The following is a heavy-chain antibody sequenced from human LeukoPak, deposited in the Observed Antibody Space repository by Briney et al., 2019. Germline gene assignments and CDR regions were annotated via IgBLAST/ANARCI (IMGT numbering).Heavy chain of an antibody. Sequence: GGSLRLSCAASGFTVSSNYMSWVRQAPGKGLEWVSVIYSGGSTYYADSVKGRFTISRDNSKNTLYLQMNSLRAEDTAVYHCARDLFRYDSSGYYYWGQGTLVTVSS. V-gene: IGHV3-53*01. CDR2: IYSGGST. CDR1: GFTVSSNY. D-gene: IGHD3-22*01. J-gene: IGHJ4*02. CDR3: ARDLFRYDSSGYYY.